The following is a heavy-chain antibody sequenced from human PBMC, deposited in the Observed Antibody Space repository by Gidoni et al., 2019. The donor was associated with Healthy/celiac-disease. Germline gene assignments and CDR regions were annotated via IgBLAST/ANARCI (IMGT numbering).Heavy chain of an antibody. CDR2: IYPGDSDT. D-gene: IGHD1-26*01. Sequence: EVQLVQSGAEVKQPGESLKISCKGFGSSFTSYWIGWVRQMPGKGLEWMGIIYPGDSDTRYSPSFQGQVTISADKSISTAYLQWSSLKASDTAVYYCARSRGAGATGAIPCDYWGQGTLVTVSS. J-gene: IGHJ4*02. V-gene: IGHV5-51*01. CDR3: ARSRGAGATGAIPCDY. CDR1: GSSFTSYW.